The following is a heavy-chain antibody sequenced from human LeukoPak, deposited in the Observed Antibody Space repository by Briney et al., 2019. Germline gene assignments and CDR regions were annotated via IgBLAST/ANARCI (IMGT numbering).Heavy chain of an antibody. CDR2: IYYSGST. D-gene: IGHD2-2*01. V-gene: IGHV4-59*01. Sequence: SETLSLTCTVSGGSISSYYWSWIRQPPGKGLEWIGYIYYSGSTNYNPSLKSRVTISVDTSKNQFSLKLSSVTAADTAVYYCARDRHCSSTSCSMAYNWFDPWGQGTLVTVSS. J-gene: IGHJ5*02. CDR3: ARDRHCSSTSCSMAYNWFDP. CDR1: GGSISSYY.